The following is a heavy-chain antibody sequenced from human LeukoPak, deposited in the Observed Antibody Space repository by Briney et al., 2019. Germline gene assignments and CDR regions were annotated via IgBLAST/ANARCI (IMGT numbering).Heavy chain of an antibody. J-gene: IGHJ5*02. V-gene: IGHV3-11*04. CDR3: AKDGSDYNWFDP. CDR1: GFTFSDYY. Sequence: GSLRLSCTASGFTFSDYYMSWIRQAPGKGLEWVSYISSSGSSKYYADSVKGRFTISRDNAKNSLYLQLNSLRAEDTAVYSCAKDGSDYNWFDPWGQGTLVTVSS. CDR2: ISSSGSSK. D-gene: IGHD3-10*01.